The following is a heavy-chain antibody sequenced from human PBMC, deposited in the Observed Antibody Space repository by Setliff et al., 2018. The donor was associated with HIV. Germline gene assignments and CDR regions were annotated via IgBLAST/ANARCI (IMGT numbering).Heavy chain of an antibody. V-gene: IGHV4-31*03. CDR3: ARGGLGVVTSFDS. J-gene: IGHJ4*02. Sequence: LSLTCNVSGDSISSGGYYWSWIRQHPGKGLEWIGYIYYSGSTYYNPSLKSRITISVDTSKNKFSLKLSSLTAADTAVYYCARGGLGVVTSFDSWGPGTLVTVSS. CDR2: IYYSGST. D-gene: IGHD3-3*01. CDR1: GDSISSGGYY.